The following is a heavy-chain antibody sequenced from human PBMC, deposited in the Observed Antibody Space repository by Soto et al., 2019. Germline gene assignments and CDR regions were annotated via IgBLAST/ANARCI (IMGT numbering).Heavy chain of an antibody. J-gene: IGHJ5*02. CDR1: GGSFSGYY. CDR3: ARGVGVVVAATTNWFDP. V-gene: IGHV4-34*01. D-gene: IGHD2-15*01. Sequence: SETLSLTCAVYGGSFSGYYWSWIRQPPGKGLEWIGEINHSGSTNYNPSLKSRVTISVDTSKNQFSLKLSSVTAADTAVYYCARGVGVVVAATTNWFDPWGQGTLVTVSS. CDR2: INHSGST.